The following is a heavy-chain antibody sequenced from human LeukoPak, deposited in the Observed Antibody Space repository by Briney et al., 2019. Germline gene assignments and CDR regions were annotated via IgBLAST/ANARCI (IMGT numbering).Heavy chain of an antibody. J-gene: IGHJ3*02. Sequence: GASVKVSCKASGYTFTGYWHWVRQAPGQGLEWMGRINPNSGGTDYAQNFQGRVTMTRDTSISTAYMELSSLRSDDTAVYYCARFLSGSQDAFDIWGQGTMVTVSS. CDR2: INPNSGGT. D-gene: IGHD1-26*01. CDR3: ARFLSGSQDAFDI. V-gene: IGHV1-2*06. CDR1: GYTFTGYW.